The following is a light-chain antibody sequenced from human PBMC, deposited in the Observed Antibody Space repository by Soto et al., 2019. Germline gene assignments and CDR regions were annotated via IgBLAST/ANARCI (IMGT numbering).Light chain of an antibody. CDR2: AAS. CDR3: QQNYSAPGT. Sequence: DIQMTQSPSPLSASVGDSVTITCRASQTIKTYLNWYRHKPGKAPELLIYAASRLQRGVASRFSGSGSGTYFILTISSLQPDDVATYYCQQNYSAPGTFGQGTKVEI. CDR1: QTIKTY. J-gene: IGKJ1*01. V-gene: IGKV1-39*01.